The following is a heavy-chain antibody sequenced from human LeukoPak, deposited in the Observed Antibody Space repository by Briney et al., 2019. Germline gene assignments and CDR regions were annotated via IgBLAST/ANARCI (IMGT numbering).Heavy chain of an antibody. J-gene: IGHJ4*02. CDR2: IYYSGST. V-gene: IGHV4-59*01. D-gene: IGHD6-13*01. CDR1: GGSISSYY. Sequence: SETLSLTCTVSGGSISSYYWSWIRQPPGKGLEWIGYIYYSGSTDYNPSLKSRVTISVDTSKNQFSLKLSSVTAADTAVYYCARFIAAAGTDYWGQGTLVTVSS. CDR3: ARFIAAAGTDY.